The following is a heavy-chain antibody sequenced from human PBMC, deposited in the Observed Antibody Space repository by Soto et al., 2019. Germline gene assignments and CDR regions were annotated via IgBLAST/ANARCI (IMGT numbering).Heavy chain of an antibody. CDR3: ARLKQLFYCFDP. CDR1: GGSISSSSYY. Sequence: SETLSLTCTGSGGSISSSSYYWGWIRQPPGKGLEWIGSIYYSGSTYYNPSLKSRVTISVDTSKNQFSLKLSSVTAADTAVYYCARLKQLFYCFDPWGQGTLVTVSS. D-gene: IGHD6-6*01. V-gene: IGHV4-39*01. CDR2: IYYSGST. J-gene: IGHJ5*02.